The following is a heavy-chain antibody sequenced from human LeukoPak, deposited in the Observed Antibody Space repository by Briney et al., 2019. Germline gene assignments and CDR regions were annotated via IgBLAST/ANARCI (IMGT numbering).Heavy chain of an antibody. CDR2: NYSGGAT. CDR3: ARDHSSGYDPGLSFDY. V-gene: IGHV3-53*01. CDR1: SFTATNNY. Sequence: GGSLRLSCAASSFTATNNYMGWVRQAPGKGLERVSVNYSGGATYYAASVKGRVTISRDNSKNTVSLQMNSLRAEHTAVYYCARDHSSGYDPGLSFDYWGQGTLVTVYS. J-gene: IGHJ4*02. D-gene: IGHD5-12*01.